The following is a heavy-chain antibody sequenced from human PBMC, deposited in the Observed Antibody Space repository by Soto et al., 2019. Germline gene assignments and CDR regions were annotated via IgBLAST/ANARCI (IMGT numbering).Heavy chain of an antibody. Sequence: GASVTVCCKASGYTLTSYDINWVRQATRQGLEWMGWMNPNSGNTGYAQKFQGRVTMTRNTSISTAYMELSSLRSEDTAVYYCARSPDIVVVPANWFDPWGQGTLVTVSS. J-gene: IGHJ5*02. D-gene: IGHD2-2*01. V-gene: IGHV1-8*01. CDR3: ARSPDIVVVPANWFDP. CDR1: GYTLTSYD. CDR2: MNPNSGNT.